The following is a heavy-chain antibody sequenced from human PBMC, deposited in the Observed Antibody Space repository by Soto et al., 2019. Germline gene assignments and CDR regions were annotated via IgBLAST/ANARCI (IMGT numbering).Heavy chain of an antibody. CDR3: ARGPRPRYCSSTSCNRLYYYYGMDV. CDR2: INHSGST. V-gene: IGHV4-34*01. CDR1: GGSFSGYY. D-gene: IGHD2-2*01. Sequence: SETLSLTCAVYGGSFSGYYWSWIRQPPGKGLEWIGEINHSGSTNYNPSLKSRVTISVDTSKNQFSLKLSSVTAADTAVYYCARGPRPRYCSSTSCNRLYYYYGMDVWGQGTTVTVSS. J-gene: IGHJ6*02.